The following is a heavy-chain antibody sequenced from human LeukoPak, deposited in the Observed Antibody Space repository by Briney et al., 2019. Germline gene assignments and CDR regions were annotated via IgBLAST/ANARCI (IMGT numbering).Heavy chain of an antibody. D-gene: IGHD1-26*01. V-gene: IGHV4-59*01. CDR2: IYYSGST. CDR3: ARENSGSYWFDP. J-gene: IGHJ5*02. Sequence: KTSETLSLTCTVSGGSISSYYWSWIRQPPGKGLEWIGYIYYSGSTNYNPSLKSRVTISVDTSKNQFSLKLSSVTAADTAVYYCARENSGSYWFDPWGQGTLVTVSS. CDR1: GGSISSYY.